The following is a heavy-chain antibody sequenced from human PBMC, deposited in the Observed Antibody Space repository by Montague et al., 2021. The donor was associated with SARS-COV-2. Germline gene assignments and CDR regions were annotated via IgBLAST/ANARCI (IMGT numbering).Heavy chain of an antibody. CDR3: ARHARRVLVATPSGWFDL. V-gene: IGHV4-39*01. Sequence: SETLSLTCTVSGGSISSSSYYWGWIRQPPGKGLEWIGSIYYSGSTYYNPSLKSRVTISVDTSKNQFSLKLSSVTAADTAVYYCARHARRVLVATPSGWFDLWGQGTLVTVSS. J-gene: IGHJ5*02. CDR2: IYYSGST. CDR1: GGSISSSSYY. D-gene: IGHD5-12*01.